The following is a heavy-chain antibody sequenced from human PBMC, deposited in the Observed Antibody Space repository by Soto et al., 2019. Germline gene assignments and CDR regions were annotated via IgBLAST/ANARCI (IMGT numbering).Heavy chain of an antibody. CDR1: GFTLSTNY. Sequence: EVQLVESGGGLVQPGGSLRLSCAASGFTLSTNYMNWVRQAPGKGLEWASVIYSGGSTYYADSVKGRFTISRDNSKNTLFLQMNSLRVEDTAVYYCARGEPHHYFDYWGQGTLVTVSS. J-gene: IGHJ4*02. CDR2: IYSGGST. CDR3: ARGEPHHYFDY. V-gene: IGHV3-66*01. D-gene: IGHD3-16*01.